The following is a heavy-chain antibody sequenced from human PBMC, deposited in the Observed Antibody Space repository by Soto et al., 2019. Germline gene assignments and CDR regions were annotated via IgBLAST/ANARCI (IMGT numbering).Heavy chain of an antibody. CDR3: ARGVGFRFHWFDT. Sequence: SETLSLTCAVYGGSFSGYYWSWIRQPPGKGLEWIGEINHSGSTNYNPSLKSRVTISVDTSKNQFSLKLSSVTAADTAVYYCARGVGFRFHWFDTWGQGTLVTVSS. J-gene: IGHJ5*02. D-gene: IGHD2-15*01. CDR1: GGSFSGYY. V-gene: IGHV4-34*01. CDR2: INHSGST.